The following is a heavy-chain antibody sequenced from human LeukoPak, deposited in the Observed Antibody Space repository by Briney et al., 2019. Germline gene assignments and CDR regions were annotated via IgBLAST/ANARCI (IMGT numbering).Heavy chain of an antibody. J-gene: IGHJ4*02. V-gene: IGHV3-48*02. Sequence: GGSLRLSCAASGFIFSPYAMNWVRQAPGRGLEWVSDISSTYDIYYSDSVRGRFTISRDNAKNSVYLQMNSLRDEDTAVYYCERDHNWGFDFWGQGTLVAVSS. CDR1: GFIFSPYA. CDR2: ISSTYDI. D-gene: IGHD7-27*01. CDR3: ERDHNWGFDF.